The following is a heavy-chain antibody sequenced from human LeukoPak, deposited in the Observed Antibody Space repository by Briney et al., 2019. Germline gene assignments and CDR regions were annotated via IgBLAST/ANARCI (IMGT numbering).Heavy chain of an antibody. V-gene: IGHV3-33*06. CDR3: AKASGRYCSSTRCQAPLDY. D-gene: IGHD2-2*01. Sequence: PGGPLRLSCAASGFTFSSYAMHWVRQAPGKGLEWVAVIWFDGSNKYNADSVRGRFTISRDNSKNTLYLEMNSLRDEDTAVYYCAKASGRYCSSTRCQAPLDYWGQGTLVTVSS. J-gene: IGHJ4*02. CDR2: IWFDGSNK. CDR1: GFTFSSYA.